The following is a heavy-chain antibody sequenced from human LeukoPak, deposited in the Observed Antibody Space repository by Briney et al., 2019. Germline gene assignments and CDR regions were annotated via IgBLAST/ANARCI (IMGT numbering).Heavy chain of an antibody. CDR3: AGTPWFGELTLDY. V-gene: IGHV1-58*02. J-gene: IGHJ4*02. CDR2: IVVGSGNT. CDR1: GFTFTSST. D-gene: IGHD3-10*01. Sequence: SVKVSCKSSGFTFTSSTIQWVRQARGQRLEWIGWIVVGSGNTNYAQKFQERVIITRDMSTTTVYMELSSLRSEDTAVYYCAGTPWFGELTLDYWGQGTLVAVSS.